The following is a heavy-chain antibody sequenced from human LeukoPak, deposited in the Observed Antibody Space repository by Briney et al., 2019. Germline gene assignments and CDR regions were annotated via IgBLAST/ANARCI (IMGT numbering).Heavy chain of an antibody. Sequence: SSETLSLTCTVSGGSISSYYWSWIRQPPGKGLEWIGYIYYSGSTNYNPSLKSRVTISVDTSKNQFSLKLSSVTAADTAVYYCARHFLEKPYNRFDPWGQGTLVTVSS. CDR1: GGSISSYY. CDR2: IYYSGST. CDR3: ARHFLEKPYNRFDP. V-gene: IGHV4-59*08. D-gene: IGHD3-3*01. J-gene: IGHJ5*02.